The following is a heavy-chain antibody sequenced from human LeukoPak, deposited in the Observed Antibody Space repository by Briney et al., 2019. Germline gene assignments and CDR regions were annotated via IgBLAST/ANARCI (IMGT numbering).Heavy chain of an antibody. CDR1: GFTFNIYA. J-gene: IGHJ4*02. V-gene: IGHV3-23*01. CDR3: AKDRTQQPYGIFDY. D-gene: IGHD6-13*01. CDR2: IGGSGDRT. Sequence: GGSLRLSCAASGFTFNIYAMTWVRQDPGKGLEWVSAIGGSGDRTYYADSVKGRFTISRDNSKNTLYLQMSSLRAEDTAVYYCAKDRTQQPYGIFDYWGQGTLVTVSS.